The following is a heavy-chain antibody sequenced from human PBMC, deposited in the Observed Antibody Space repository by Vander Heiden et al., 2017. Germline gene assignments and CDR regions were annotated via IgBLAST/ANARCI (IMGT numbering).Heavy chain of an antibody. J-gene: IGHJ5*02. CDR2: IYSSGST. D-gene: IGHD2-21*02. CDR1: GLAVSSNY. CDR3: TREGDCGGDCAGGWFDP. Sequence: EVQPVESGGGLIQPGVSLRLSCAPSGLAVSSNYMSWVRQAPGKGLECVSVIYSSGSTYYADYVQGRFTISRDNSKNTLYLQMNSLKAEDTAVYYCTREGDCGGDCAGGWFDPWGQGTQVTVSS. V-gene: IGHV3-53*01.